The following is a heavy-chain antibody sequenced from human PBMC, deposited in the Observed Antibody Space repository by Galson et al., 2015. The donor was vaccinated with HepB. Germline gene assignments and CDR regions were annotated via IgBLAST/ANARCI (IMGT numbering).Heavy chain of an antibody. J-gene: IGHJ6*02. D-gene: IGHD5-12*01. CDR3: ARREATTYYYAMGV. CDR2: INSAGSYI. CDR1: GFTFSDYT. V-gene: IGHV3-21*01. Sequence: SLRLSCAASGFTFSDYTYNWVRQAPGKGLEWVSYINSAGSYIFYADSVKGRFTISRDNAKNSLYLQMNSLRAEDTAVYYCARREATTYYYAMGVWGQGTTVTVAS.